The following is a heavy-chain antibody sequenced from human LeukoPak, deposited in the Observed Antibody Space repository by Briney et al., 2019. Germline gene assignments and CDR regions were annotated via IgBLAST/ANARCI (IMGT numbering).Heavy chain of an antibody. J-gene: IGHJ3*02. D-gene: IGHD3-16*01. CDR2: IYYSGST. V-gene: IGHV4-59*08. Sequence: SETLSLTCNVFGGSISSYYWSWIRQPPGKGLEWMGYIYYSGSTNYNPSLKSRVTISVDTSKNQVSLKLSSVTAADTAVYYCARHRPGGARKAFDIWGQGTVVTVSS. CDR1: GGSISSYY. CDR3: ARHRPGGARKAFDI.